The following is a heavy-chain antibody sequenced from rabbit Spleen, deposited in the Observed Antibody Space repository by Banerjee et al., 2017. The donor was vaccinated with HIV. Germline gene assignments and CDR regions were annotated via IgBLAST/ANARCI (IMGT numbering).Heavy chain of an antibody. V-gene: IGHV1S40*01. CDR2: INIDYVGST. CDR3: ARDLDGVIGWNFGW. CDR1: GFSFSSDYY. J-gene: IGHJ4*01. Sequence: QSLEESGGDLVKPGASLTLTCAASGFSFSSDYYICWVRQAPGKGLEWIACINIDYVGSTYYARWARGRFTISKPSSTTVTLEMTSLTAADTATYFCARDLDGVIGWNFGWWGPGTLVTVS. D-gene: IGHD1-1*01.